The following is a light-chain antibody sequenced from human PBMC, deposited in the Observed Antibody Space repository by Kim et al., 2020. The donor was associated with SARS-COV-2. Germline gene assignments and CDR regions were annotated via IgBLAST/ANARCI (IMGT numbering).Light chain of an antibody. V-gene: IGLV1-44*01. CDR2: SNN. J-gene: IGLJ1*01. CDR3: AAWDDSLRV. Sequence: QSVLTQPPSASGTPGQRVTISCSGSSSNIRSNTVNWYQQLPGTAPKLLIYSNNQRPSGVPDRFSGSKSGTSASLAISGLQSEDEADYYCAAWDDSLRVFGTGTKVTVL. CDR1: SSNIRSNT.